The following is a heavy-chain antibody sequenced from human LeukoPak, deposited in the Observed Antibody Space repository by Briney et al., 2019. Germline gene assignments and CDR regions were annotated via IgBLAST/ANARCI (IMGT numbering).Heavy chain of an antibody. J-gene: IGHJ4*02. V-gene: IGHV3-74*01. CDR1: GLTFSSSW. CDR3: ARAVSGWQAIDY. Sequence: GGSLRLSCAASGLTFSSSWMYWVRQAPGKGLVWVSNINSDGSNTRYADSVRGRFTISRDNAKEMVHLQMNSLRAEDTAVYYCARAVSGWQAIDYWGQGTLVTVSS. CDR2: INSDGSNT. D-gene: IGHD6-19*01.